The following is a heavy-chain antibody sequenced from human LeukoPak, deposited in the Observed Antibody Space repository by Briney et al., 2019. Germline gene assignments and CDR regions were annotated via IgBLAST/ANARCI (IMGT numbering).Heavy chain of an antibody. V-gene: IGHV1-2*02. CDR2: INPNSGGT. CDR1: GYTFTGYY. J-gene: IGHJ6*03. Sequence: ASVKVSCKASGYTFTGYYMHWVRQAPGQGLEWMGWINPNSGGTNYAQKFQGRVTMTRDTSISTAYMELSRLRSEDTAVYYCARDGATIGAGDYYYYMGVWGKGTTVTISS. D-gene: IGHD5-12*01. CDR3: ARDGATIGAGDYYYYMGV.